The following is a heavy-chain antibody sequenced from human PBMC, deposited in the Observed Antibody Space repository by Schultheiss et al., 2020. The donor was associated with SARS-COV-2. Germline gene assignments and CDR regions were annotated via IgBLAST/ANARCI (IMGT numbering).Heavy chain of an antibody. D-gene: IGHD1-26*01. Sequence: SETLSLTCGVSGYSISSGYYWGWIRQPPGKGLEWIGSIYHSGSTYYNPSLKSRVTISVDTSKNQFSLKLSSVTAADTAVYYCASSGSYPFDYWGQGTLVTVSS. CDR3: ASSGSYPFDY. J-gene: IGHJ4*02. V-gene: IGHV4-38-2*01. CDR2: IYHSGST. CDR1: GYSISSGYY.